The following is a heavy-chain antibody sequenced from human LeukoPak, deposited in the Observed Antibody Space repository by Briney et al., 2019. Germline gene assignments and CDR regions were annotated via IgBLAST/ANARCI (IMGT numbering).Heavy chain of an antibody. CDR1: GFTFSSYE. D-gene: IGHD6-6*01. Sequence: GGSLRLSCAASGFTFSSYEMNWVRQAPGKGLEWVSYISSSGSTIYYADSVKGRFTISRDNAKNSLYLLMNSLRAEDTAVYYCARLVTSSLSFDYWGQGTLVTVSS. V-gene: IGHV3-48*03. J-gene: IGHJ4*02. CDR2: ISSSGSTI. CDR3: ARLVTSSLSFDY.